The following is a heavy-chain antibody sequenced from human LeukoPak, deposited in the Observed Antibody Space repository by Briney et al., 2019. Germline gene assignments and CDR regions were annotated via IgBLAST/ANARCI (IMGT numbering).Heavy chain of an antibody. CDR1: GGSFSGYY. Sequence: SETLSLTCAVYGGSFSGYYWSWIRQPPGKGLEWIGEINHSGSTNYNPSLKSRVTISVDTSKNQFSLKLSSVTAADTAVYYCARGGLRYSDWLSNYYFDYWGQGTLVTVSS. D-gene: IGHD3-9*01. V-gene: IGHV4-34*01. CDR2: INHSGST. J-gene: IGHJ4*02. CDR3: ARGGLRYSDWLSNYYFDY.